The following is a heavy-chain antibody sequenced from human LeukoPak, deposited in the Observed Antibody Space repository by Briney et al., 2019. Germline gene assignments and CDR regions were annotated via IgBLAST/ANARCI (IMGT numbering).Heavy chain of an antibody. J-gene: IGHJ4*02. V-gene: IGHV1-46*01. CDR2: INPSGGST. CDR3: ARGLLPYYYDSSGYYLFDY. CDR1: GYTFTSYY. Sequence: ASVKVSCKASGYTFTSYYMHWVRQAPGQGLEWMGIINPSGGSTSYAQKFQGRVTMTRDTSTSTVYMELSSLRSEDTAVYYCARGLLPYYYDSSGYYLFDYWGRGTLVTVSS. D-gene: IGHD3-22*01.